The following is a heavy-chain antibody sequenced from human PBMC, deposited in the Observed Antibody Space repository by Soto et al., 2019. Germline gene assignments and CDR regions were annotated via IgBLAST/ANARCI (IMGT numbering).Heavy chain of an antibody. V-gene: IGHV4-38-2*01. CDR1: GYSIKRDYF. CDR3: AKKGYYPSGKINLFDS. Sequence: SETLSLSCAVSGYSIKRDYFWGLIRQPPGKVLEWLGGVDHSGRPSDSPSLRSCLTILIDTSKNQFSLRLYFVTAADTAMYFCAKKGYYPSGKINLFDSWGPGTLVTVSS. D-gene: IGHD3-10*01. J-gene: IGHJ4*02. CDR2: VDHSGRP.